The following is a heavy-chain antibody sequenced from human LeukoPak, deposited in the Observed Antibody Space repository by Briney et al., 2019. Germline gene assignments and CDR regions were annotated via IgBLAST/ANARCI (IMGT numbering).Heavy chain of an antibody. CDR1: GFTFSNYG. CDR2: ISVNGGST. V-gene: IGHV3-64D*09. D-gene: IGHD3-22*01. CDR3: VIGIIVDGAFDY. Sequence: PGGSLRLSCSASGFTFSNYGMHWVRQAPGKGVEYVSAISVNGGSTYYADSVNGRFTLARDNSTNKLYLQMSSLRAEDTAVYYCVIGIIVDGAFDYWGQGTLVTVSS. J-gene: IGHJ4*02.